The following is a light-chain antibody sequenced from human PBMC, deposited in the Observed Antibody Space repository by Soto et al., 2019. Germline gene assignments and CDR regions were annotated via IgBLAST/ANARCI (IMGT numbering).Light chain of an antibody. CDR3: QQRSNWPLT. CDR2: DAS. V-gene: IGKV3-11*01. J-gene: IGKJ4*01. Sequence: DIVLTQSPATLSLSPGERATLSCRASQSVTTYLAWYQQKPGQAPRLLIYDASNRATGIPARFSGSGSGTDFTLTISSLEPEDSAVYYCQQRSNWPLTFGGGTKVEIK. CDR1: QSVTTY.